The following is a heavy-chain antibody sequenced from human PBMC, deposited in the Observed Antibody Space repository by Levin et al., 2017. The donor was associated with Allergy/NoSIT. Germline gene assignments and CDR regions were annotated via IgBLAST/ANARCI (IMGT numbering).Heavy chain of an antibody. Sequence: LSLTCAASGFTFSSYGMHWVRQAPGKGLEWVAVISYDGSNKYYADSVKGRFTISRDNSKNTLYLQMNSLRAEDTAVYYCAKLPRLRRDAFDIWGQGTMVTVSS. D-gene: IGHD4-17*01. CDR3: AKLPRLRRDAFDI. V-gene: IGHV3-30*18. CDR1: GFTFSSYG. J-gene: IGHJ3*02. CDR2: ISYDGSNK.